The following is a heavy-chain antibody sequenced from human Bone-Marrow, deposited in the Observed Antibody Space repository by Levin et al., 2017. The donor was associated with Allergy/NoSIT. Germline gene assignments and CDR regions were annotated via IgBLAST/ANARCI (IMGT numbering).Heavy chain of an antibody. J-gene: IGHJ3*02. CDR1: GGTFSSYA. D-gene: IGHD3-3*01. Sequence: KISCKASGGTFSSYAISWVRQAPGQGLEWMGGIIPIFGTANYAQKFQGRVTITADKSTSTAYMELSSLRSEDTAVYYCATDPYYDFWSGYYPRNAFDIWGQGTMVTVSS. V-gene: IGHV1-69*06. CDR3: ATDPYYDFWSGYYPRNAFDI. CDR2: IIPIFGTA.